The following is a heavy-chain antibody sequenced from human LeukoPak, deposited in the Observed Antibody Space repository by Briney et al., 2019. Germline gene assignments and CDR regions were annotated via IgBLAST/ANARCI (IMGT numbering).Heavy chain of an antibody. D-gene: IGHD6-19*01. CDR2: IAHSGAI. CDR3: ARWDDSAWAFGN. J-gene: IGHJ4*02. V-gene: IGHV4-59*08. CDR1: GGSISRYS. Sequence: SETLSLTCIVSGGSISRYSWNWIRQSPGKGLEWIGYIAHSGAISYKSSLKSQVTISVDTSKNQLSLRLTSVTAADTAVYYCARWDDSAWAFGNWGPGTLVTVSS.